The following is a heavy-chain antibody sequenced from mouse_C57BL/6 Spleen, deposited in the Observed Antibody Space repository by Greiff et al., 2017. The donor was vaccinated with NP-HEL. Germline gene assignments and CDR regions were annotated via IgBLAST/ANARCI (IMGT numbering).Heavy chain of an antibody. CDR3: ARSRYDYDIAY. Sequence: VQLQQSGAELARPGASVKMSCKASGYTFTSYTMHWVKQRPGQGLEWIGYINPSSGYTKYNQKFKDKATLTADKSSSTAYMQLSSLTSEDSAVYYGARSRYDYDIAYWGQGTLVTVSA. D-gene: IGHD2-4*01. CDR2: INPSSGYT. V-gene: IGHV1-4*01. J-gene: IGHJ3*01. CDR1: GYTFTSYT.